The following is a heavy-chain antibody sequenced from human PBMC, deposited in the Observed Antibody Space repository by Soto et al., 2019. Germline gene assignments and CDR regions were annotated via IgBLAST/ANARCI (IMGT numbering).Heavy chain of an antibody. V-gene: IGHV3-48*02. J-gene: IGHJ4*02. CDR3: ARDSQYYDILTGYNIRLTVDY. D-gene: IGHD3-9*01. CDR2: ISSSSSTI. CDR1: GFTFSSYS. Sequence: EVQLVESGGGLVQPGGSLRLSCAASGFTFSSYSMNWVRQAPGKGLEWVSYISSSSSTIYYADSVKGRFTISRDNAKNSLYLQMNSLRDEDTAVYYCARDSQYYDILTGYNIRLTVDYWGQGTLVTVSS.